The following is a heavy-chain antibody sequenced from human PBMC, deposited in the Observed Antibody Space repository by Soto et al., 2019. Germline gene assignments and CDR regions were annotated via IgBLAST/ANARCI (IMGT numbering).Heavy chain of an antibody. V-gene: IGHV1-69*13. J-gene: IGHJ3*02. D-gene: IGHD3-10*01. CDR2: TIPVFNTA. CDR1: GFTLSDHG. Sequence: QVQLVQSGAEVRKPGASVNISCWASGFTLSDHGVAWLRQAPGQGLEWMGGTIPVFNTAKYAQKFQGRVTVTADKFTNIAYMELSSLRSEDTAFYFCARGVYGSGNYYTGPSAFDIWGQGTMVIVSS. CDR3: ARGVYGSGNYYTGPSAFDI.